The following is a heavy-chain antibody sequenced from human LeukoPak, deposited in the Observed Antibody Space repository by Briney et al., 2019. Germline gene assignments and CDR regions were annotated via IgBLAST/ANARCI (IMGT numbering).Heavy chain of an antibody. V-gene: IGHV5-51*01. J-gene: IGHJ4*02. Sequence: GESMKISCKGSGYRYTSYWIGRVRQMPGKGLEWMGIIYHGDGDTRYRPSFQGQVTVSADTSISPAYLQWSSLTASDTAIYYCARQTGIAYYFDYWGQGALVSV. D-gene: IGHD1-1*01. CDR1: GYRYTSYW. CDR2: IYHGDGDT. CDR3: ARQTGIAYYFDY.